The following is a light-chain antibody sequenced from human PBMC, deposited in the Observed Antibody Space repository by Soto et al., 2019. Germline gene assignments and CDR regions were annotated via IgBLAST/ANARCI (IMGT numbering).Light chain of an antibody. Sequence: EIVMTQSPATLSVSPGERATLSCRASQSVSSNLAWYQQKPGQAPRLLIYGASTRATGIPARFSGSGSGTEFTLTISSMHHEQSAVYSCQQYNNWPKTSGQGNKVDIK. J-gene: IGKJ1*01. V-gene: IGKV3-15*01. CDR2: GAS. CDR1: QSVSSN. CDR3: QQYNNWPKT.